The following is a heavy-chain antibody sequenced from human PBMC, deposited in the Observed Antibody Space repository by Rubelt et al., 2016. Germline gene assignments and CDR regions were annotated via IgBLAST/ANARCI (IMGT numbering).Heavy chain of an antibody. CDR3: AKDSRYSGSYWDFDY. Sequence: EVQLVESGGGLVQPGGSLRLSCAASGFSFSSYDMHWVRQAPGKGLEWVSGLSGSGGSTYYADSVKGRFTISGDNYKNTRYLQMYSLRAEDTAVYYCAKDSRYSGSYWDFDYWGLGTLVTVSS. CDR2: LSGSGGST. D-gene: IGHD1-26*01. CDR1: GFSFSSYD. V-gene: IGHV3-23*04. J-gene: IGHJ4*02.